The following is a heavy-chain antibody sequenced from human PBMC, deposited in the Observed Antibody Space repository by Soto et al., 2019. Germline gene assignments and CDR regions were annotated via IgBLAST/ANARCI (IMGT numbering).Heavy chain of an antibody. D-gene: IGHD3-22*01. CDR2: IYYSGST. CDR1: GGSVSSGSYY. Sequence: SETLSLTCTVSGGSVSSGSYYWSWIRQPPGKGLEWIGYIYYSGSTNYNPSLKSRVTISVDTSKNQFSLKQSSVTAADTAVYYCARVDGYYFPVWWFDPWGQGTLVTVSS. V-gene: IGHV4-61*01. CDR3: ARVDGYYFPVWWFDP. J-gene: IGHJ5*02.